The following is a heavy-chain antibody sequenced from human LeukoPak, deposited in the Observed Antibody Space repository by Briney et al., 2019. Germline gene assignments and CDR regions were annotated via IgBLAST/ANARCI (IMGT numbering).Heavy chain of an antibody. V-gene: IGHV3-48*03. Sequence: GGSLRLSCAASGFTFNNYEMNWVRQAPGKGLEWVSYISPSGSIIYYADSVKGRFTISRDNAKNSLYLQMYSLRAEDTAVYYCATNLGPRRRSPVVMDVWGQGTTVTVSS. CDR1: GFTFNNYE. J-gene: IGHJ6*02. CDR3: ATNLGPRRRSPVVMDV. CDR2: ISPSGSII. D-gene: IGHD3-16*01.